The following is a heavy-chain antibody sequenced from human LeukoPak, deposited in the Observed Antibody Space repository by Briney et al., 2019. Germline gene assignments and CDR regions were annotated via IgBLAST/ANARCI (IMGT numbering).Heavy chain of an antibody. V-gene: IGHV1-18*01. CDR3: ARDRDCSSTSCYRWFDP. CDR2: ISAYNGKT. CDR1: GYTFTSYG. J-gene: IGHJ5*02. D-gene: IGHD2-2*01. Sequence: GASVKVSCKASGYTFTSYGISWVRQAPGQGLEWMGWISAYNGKTNYAQKRQGRVAMTTDTSTSTAYMELRSLRSDDTAVYYCARDRDCSSTSCYRWFDPWGQGTLVTVSS.